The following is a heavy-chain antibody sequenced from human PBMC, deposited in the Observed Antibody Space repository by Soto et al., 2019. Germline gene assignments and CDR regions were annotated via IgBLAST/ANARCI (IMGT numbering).Heavy chain of an antibody. CDR2: ISYDGSEK. D-gene: IGHD5-18*01. Sequence: GGSLRLSCAASRFPFSTYGMHWVRQAPGKGLEWVAVISYDGSEKYYADSVKGRFTISRDNSKNTLYLQMDSLRTEDTAVYSCAKDWRYNYDTDALDIWGQGTMVTVSS. J-gene: IGHJ3*02. V-gene: IGHV3-30*18. CDR3: AKDWRYNYDTDALDI. CDR1: RFPFSTYG.